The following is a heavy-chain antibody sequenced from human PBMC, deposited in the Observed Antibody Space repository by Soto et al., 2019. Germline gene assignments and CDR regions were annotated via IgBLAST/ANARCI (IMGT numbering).Heavy chain of an antibody. CDR2: ISLNGHNT. CDR1: GFTFSSFS. Sequence: PGGSLRLSFAASGFTFSSFSMHWVRQAPGKGLEFVSVISLNGHNTRYADSVKGRFTISRDNSRNTLYLQMGSLRTEETAGYYCARGKGSTDANSYYDYYFDYWGQEALVTVSS. J-gene: IGHJ4*02. V-gene: IGHV3-64*02. D-gene: IGHD3-22*01. CDR3: ARGKGSTDANSYYDYYFDY.